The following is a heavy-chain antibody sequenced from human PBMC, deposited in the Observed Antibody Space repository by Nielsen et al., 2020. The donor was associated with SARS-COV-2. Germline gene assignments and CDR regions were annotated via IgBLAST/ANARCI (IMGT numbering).Heavy chain of an antibody. D-gene: IGHD5-24*01. CDR3: AKLPGEMVTFDY. CDR2: LSWNSGSI. V-gene: IGHV3-9*01. CDR1: GFTFDDYA. Sequence: SLRLSCAASGFTFDDYAMHWVRPAPGKGLEWVSGLSWNSGSIGYADSVKGRFTISRDNAKNSLYLQMNSLRAEDTALYYYAKLPGEMVTFDYWGQGTLVTVS. J-gene: IGHJ4*02.